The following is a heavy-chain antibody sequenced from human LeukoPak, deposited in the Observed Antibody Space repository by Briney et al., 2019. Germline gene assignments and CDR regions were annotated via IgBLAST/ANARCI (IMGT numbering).Heavy chain of an antibody. V-gene: IGHV3-23*01. D-gene: IGHD3-10*01. J-gene: IGHJ4*02. CDR3: AKNGHGSGSYYPRTKYYFDY. CDR1: GFTFSTYV. CDR2: ISGSGGNT. Sequence: GGSLRLACAASGFTFSTYVMNWVRQAPGKGLQWVSTISGSGGNTYYADSVKGRFTISRDNSKNTLYLQMNSLRAEDTAVYYCAKNGHGSGSYYPRTKYYFDYWGQGTLVTVSS.